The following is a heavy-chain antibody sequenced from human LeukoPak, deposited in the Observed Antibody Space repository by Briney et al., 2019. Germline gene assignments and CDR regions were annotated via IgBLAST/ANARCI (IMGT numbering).Heavy chain of an antibody. CDR2: IFYTGKT. CDR1: GGSVYTSDYY. CDR3: ARVFDS. V-gene: IGHV4-39*07. J-gene: IGHJ4*02. Sequence: SETLSLTCTVSGGSVYTSDYYRGWVRQPPGKGPEWIGDIFYTGKTNYNPSLKSRVSISIDTSKNQFSPKLTSVTAADTAVYYCARVFDSWGQGTLVTVSS.